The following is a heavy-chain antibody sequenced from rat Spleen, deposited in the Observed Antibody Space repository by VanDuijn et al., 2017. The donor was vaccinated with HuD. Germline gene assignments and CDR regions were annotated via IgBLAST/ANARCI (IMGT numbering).Heavy chain of an antibody. CDR1: GFSLTTYH. CDR2: IWGDGDT. V-gene: IGHV2-63*01. Sequence: QVQLKESEPDLVQPSQTLSLTCTVSGFSLTTYHVHWVRQPPGKGLEWMGGIWGDGDTSYNSALKSRLSISRDTSKNQVFLKMNSLQTADTGTYYCARDGYNYWGQGVMVTVSS. J-gene: IGHJ2*01. D-gene: IGHD1-5*01. CDR3: ARDGYNY.